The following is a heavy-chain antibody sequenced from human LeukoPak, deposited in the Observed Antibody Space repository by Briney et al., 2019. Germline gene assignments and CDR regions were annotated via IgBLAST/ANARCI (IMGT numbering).Heavy chain of an antibody. CDR2: ISYSGST. V-gene: IGHV4-39*01. CDR1: GGPISSSPYY. D-gene: IGHD3-10*01. J-gene: IGHJ4*02. CDR3: ARLSPYLGSGSSAFPDDF. Sequence: SETLSLTCTVSGGPISSSPYYWGWIRQPPGKGLEWIGSISYSGSTFYNPSLKSRLTISVDTSKNQFSLRLSSLTAADTAGFYCARLSPYLGSGSSAFPDDFWGQGTLVTVSS.